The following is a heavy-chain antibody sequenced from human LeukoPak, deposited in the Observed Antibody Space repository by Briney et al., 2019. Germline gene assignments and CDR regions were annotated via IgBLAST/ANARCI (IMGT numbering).Heavy chain of an antibody. J-gene: IGHJ4*02. CDR1: GYTFTSYY. V-gene: IGHV1-46*01. CDR3: ARDSLAKVLLWFGESLDFDY. CDR2: INPSGGST. D-gene: IGHD3-10*01. Sequence: GASVKVSCKASGYTFTSYYMHWVRQAPGQGLEWMGIINPSGGSTSYAQKFQGRVTMTRDTSTSTVYMELSSLRSEDTAVYYCARDSLAKVLLWFGESLDFDYWGQGTLVTVSS.